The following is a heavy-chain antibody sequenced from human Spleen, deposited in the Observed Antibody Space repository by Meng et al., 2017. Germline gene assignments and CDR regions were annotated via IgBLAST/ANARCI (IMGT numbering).Heavy chain of an antibody. D-gene: IGHD4-17*01. CDR3: ARDLLTTVTSGPDY. Sequence: GGSLRLSCAASGFTFSSYAMHWVRQAPGKGLEWVGLISYDGTYKYYADSVKGRFTISRDNSEHTLFLQMDSLRVEDTAIYLCARDLLTTVTSGPDYWGQGTLVTVSS. V-gene: IGHV3-30*04. J-gene: IGHJ4*02. CDR2: ISYDGTYK. CDR1: GFTFSSYA.